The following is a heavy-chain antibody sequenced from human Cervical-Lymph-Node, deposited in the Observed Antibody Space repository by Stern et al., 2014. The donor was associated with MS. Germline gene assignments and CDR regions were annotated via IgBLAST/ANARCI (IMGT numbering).Heavy chain of an antibody. J-gene: IGHJ6*02. CDR1: GYSFTSYW. CDR3: ARHTPYSNYVGNYYGMDV. Sequence: EMQLVESGAEVKKPGESLKISCKGSGYSFTSYWIGWVRQMPGKGLEWMGILYPGDSDTRYSPSFQGQVTISADKSISTAYLQWSSLKASDTAMYYCARHTPYSNYVGNYYGMDVWGQGTTVTVSS. V-gene: IGHV5-51*01. D-gene: IGHD4-11*01. CDR2: LYPGDSDT.